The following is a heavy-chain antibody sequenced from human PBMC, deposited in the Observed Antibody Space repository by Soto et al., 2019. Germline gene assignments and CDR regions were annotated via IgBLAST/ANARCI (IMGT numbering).Heavy chain of an antibody. J-gene: IGHJ4*02. CDR3: ARETIFGVVIQYYFDY. D-gene: IGHD3-3*01. V-gene: IGHV3-21*01. CDR1: GFTFSSYS. CDR2: ISSSSSYI. Sequence: VGSLRLSCAASGFTFSSYSMNWVRQAPGKGLEWVSSISSSSSYIYYADSVKGRFTTSRDNAKNSLNLQMNSLRAEDTAVYYCARETIFGVVIQYYFDYWGQGTLVTVSS.